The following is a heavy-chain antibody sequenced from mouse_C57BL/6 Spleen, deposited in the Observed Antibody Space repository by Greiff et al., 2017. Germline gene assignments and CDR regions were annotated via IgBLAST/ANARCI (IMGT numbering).Heavy chain of an antibody. Sequence: QVQLKESGAELVRPGASVKKSCKASGYTFTSYNMHWVKQTPRQGLEWIGAIYPGNGDTSYNQKFKGKATLTVDKSSSTAYMQLSSLTSEDSAVYFCARGGYYQEYWYFDVWGTGTTVTVSS. CDR1: GYTFTSYN. J-gene: IGHJ1*03. D-gene: IGHD2-3*01. V-gene: IGHV1-12*01. CDR2: IYPGNGDT. CDR3: ARGGYYQEYWYFDV.